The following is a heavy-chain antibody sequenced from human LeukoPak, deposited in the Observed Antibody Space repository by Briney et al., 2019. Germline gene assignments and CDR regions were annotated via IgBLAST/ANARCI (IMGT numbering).Heavy chain of an antibody. CDR1: GDSVSSNTAA. CDR2: TYHRSKWYN. J-gene: IGHJ4*02. Sequence: SQTLALTCDISGDSVSSNTAAWNWIRQSPSRGLEWLGRTYHRSKWYNDYAVSVKSRITINPDTSKNQLSLHLNSVTPEDTAVYYCARGSSSSWTTSFDYWGQGTLVTVSS. D-gene: IGHD6-13*01. CDR3: ARGSSSSWTTSFDY. V-gene: IGHV6-1*01.